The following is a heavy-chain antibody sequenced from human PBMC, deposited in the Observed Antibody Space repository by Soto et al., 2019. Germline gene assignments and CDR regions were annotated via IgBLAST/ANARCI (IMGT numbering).Heavy chain of an antibody. D-gene: IGHD1-1*01. J-gene: IGHJ6*02. V-gene: IGHV2-5*02. CDR1: GFSLSTSGVG. Sequence: QITLKESGPTLVKPTQTLTLTCTFSGFSLSTSGVGVGWIRQPPGKALEWLALIYWDDDKRYSPSLKSRLTITEDTTQNHVVPTPTHVDPFDTATYHCAHVSTGPTKGDYYGMDLLGHGTTVTFSS. CDR2: IYWDDDK. CDR3: AHVSTGPTKGDYYGMDL.